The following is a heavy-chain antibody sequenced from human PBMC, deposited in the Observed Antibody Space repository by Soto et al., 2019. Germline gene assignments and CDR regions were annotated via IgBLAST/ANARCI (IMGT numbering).Heavy chain of an antibody. CDR3: VRDGTKTLRDWFDP. CDR1: GASISGYY. Sequence: SETLSLTCTVSGASISGYYWSWIRKSAGKGLEWIGRIYATGTTDYNPSLKSRVMMSVDTSKKQFSLKLRSVTAADTAVYHCVRDGTKTLRDWFDPWGQGISVTVSS. J-gene: IGHJ5*02. CDR2: IYATGTT. D-gene: IGHD1-1*01. V-gene: IGHV4-4*07.